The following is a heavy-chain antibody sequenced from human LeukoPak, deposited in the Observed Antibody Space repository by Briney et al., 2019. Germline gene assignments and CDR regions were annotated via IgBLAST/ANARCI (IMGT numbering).Heavy chain of an antibody. Sequence: PSQTLSLTCTVSGGSISSGSYYWNWIRQPAGKGLEWIGRIYTSGSTYYNPSLKSRVTISVDTSKNQFSLKLSSVTAADTAVYYCARHDPGYSSGWSFDYWGQGTLVTVSS. CDR2: IYTSGST. D-gene: IGHD6-19*01. J-gene: IGHJ4*02. CDR1: GGSISSGSYY. V-gene: IGHV4-61*02. CDR3: ARHDPGYSSGWSFDY.